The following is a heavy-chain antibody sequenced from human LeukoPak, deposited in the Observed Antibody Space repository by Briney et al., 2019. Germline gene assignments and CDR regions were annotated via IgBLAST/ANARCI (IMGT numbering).Heavy chain of an antibody. CDR1: GGSISSYY. Sequence: PSETLSLTCTVSGGSISSYYWSWIRQPPGKGLEWIGYIYYSGSTNYNPSLKSRVTISVDTSKNQFSLKLSSVTAADTAVYYCAREGSSWYQDAFDIWGQGTMVTVSS. CDR2: IYYSGST. CDR3: AREGSSWYQDAFDI. J-gene: IGHJ3*02. D-gene: IGHD6-13*01. V-gene: IGHV4-59*01.